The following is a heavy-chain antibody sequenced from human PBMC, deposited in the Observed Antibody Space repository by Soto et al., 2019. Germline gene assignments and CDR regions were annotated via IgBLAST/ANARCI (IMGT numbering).Heavy chain of an antibody. J-gene: IGHJ4*02. D-gene: IGHD3-22*01. CDR1: AFTFSTYA. Sequence: EVQLLESGGGLVQPGGSLRLSCAASAFTFSTYAMSWVRQAPGKGLEWVSAISGTGGSTYYADSVKGRFTISRDNSKNTXSLQMNSLRAEDTALYYCAKDVTYYYDAAGSNYFDYWGQGTLVTVSS. CDR3: AKDVTYYYDAAGSNYFDY. CDR2: ISGTGGST. V-gene: IGHV3-23*01.